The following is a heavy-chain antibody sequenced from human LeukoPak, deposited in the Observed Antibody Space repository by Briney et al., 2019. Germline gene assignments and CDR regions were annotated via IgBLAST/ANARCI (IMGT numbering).Heavy chain of an antibody. CDR1: GFTFSSYW. D-gene: IGHD5-12*01. J-gene: IGHJ4*02. Sequence: GGSLRLSCAASGFTFSSYWMSWVRQAPGKGLEWVANIKQDGGEKYHVDSVKGRFTISRDNAKNSLYLQMNSLRAEDTAVYHCARGYSGYVNWGQGTLVTVSS. V-gene: IGHV3-7*05. CDR3: ARGYSGYVN. CDR2: IKQDGGEK.